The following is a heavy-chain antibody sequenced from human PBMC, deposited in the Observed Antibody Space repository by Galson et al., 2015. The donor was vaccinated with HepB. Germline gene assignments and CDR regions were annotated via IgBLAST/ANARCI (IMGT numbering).Heavy chain of an antibody. CDR2: INAGNGNT. J-gene: IGHJ6*03. CDR3: ARDGDCSSTSCYGRNYYYYYMDV. V-gene: IGHV1-3*01. D-gene: IGHD2-2*03. Sequence: SVKVSCKASGYTFTSYAMHWVRQAPGQRLEWMGWINAGNGNTKYSQKFQGRVTITRDTSASTAYMELSSLRSEDTAVYYCARDGDCSSTSCYGRNYYYYYMDVWGKGTTVTVSS. CDR1: GYTFTSYA.